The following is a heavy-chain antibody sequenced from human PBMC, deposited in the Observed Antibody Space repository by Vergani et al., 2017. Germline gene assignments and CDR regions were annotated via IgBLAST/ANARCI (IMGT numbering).Heavy chain of an antibody. CDR2: IITIFGTA. Sequence: QVQLVQSGAEVKTPGSSVKVSCKASGGTFSSYAISWVRQAPRQGLEWVGGIITIFGTANYAQKFQGRVTITADESTSTAYMEMSSLRSEDTAVYYCAGDRESGWLKFEDYWGQGTLVTVSS. D-gene: IGHD5-24*01. CDR3: AGDRESGWLKFEDY. V-gene: IGHV1-69*01. CDR1: GGTFSSYA. J-gene: IGHJ4*02.